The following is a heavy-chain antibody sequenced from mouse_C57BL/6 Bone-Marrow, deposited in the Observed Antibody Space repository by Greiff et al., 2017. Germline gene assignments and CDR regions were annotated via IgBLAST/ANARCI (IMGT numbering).Heavy chain of an antibody. D-gene: IGHD1-1*01. CDR2: IYPRSGNT. V-gene: IGHV1-81*01. CDR1: GYTFTSYG. Sequence: VQLQQSGAELARPGASVKLSCKASGYTFTSYGISWVKQRTGQGLEWIGEIYPRSGNTYYNEKFKGKATLTADKSSSTAYMELRSLTAEDSAVYFCAREEGYYYDPSWGQGTTLTVSS. J-gene: IGHJ2*01. CDR3: AREEGYYYDPS.